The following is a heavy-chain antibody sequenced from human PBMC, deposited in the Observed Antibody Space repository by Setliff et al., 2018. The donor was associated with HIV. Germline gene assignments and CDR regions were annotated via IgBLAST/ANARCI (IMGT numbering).Heavy chain of an antibody. CDR3: ARARRAASGPKYFQH. V-gene: IGHV4-34*01. CDR2: INHSGST. Sequence: SETLSLTCAVYGGSFNGYYWSWVRQPPGKGLEWIGEINHSGSTNYNPSLKSRVTMPVDKWKNQFSLKLSSVTAADTAVYYCARARRAASGPKYFQHWGQGTLVTVSS. J-gene: IGHJ1*01. D-gene: IGHD2-15*01. CDR1: GGSFNGYY.